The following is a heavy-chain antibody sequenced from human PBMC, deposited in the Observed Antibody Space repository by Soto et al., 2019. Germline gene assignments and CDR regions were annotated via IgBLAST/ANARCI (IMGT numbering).Heavy chain of an antibody. Sequence: SGGSLRLSCAASGVTFSDYYMSWIRQAPGKGLEWVSYISSSGSTIYYADSVKGRFTISRDNAKNSLYLQMNSLRAEDTAVYYCARTMVRGVMTLQHYYYMDVWGKGTTVTVSS. CDR2: ISSSGSTI. CDR1: GVTFSDYY. V-gene: IGHV3-11*01. J-gene: IGHJ6*03. CDR3: ARTMVRGVMTLQHYYYMDV. D-gene: IGHD3-10*01.